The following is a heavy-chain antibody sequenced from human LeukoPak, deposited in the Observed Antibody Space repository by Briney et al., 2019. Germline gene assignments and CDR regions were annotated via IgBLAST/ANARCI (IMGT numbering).Heavy chain of an antibody. CDR2: INPNSGGT. CDR3: ARAMRWVDEAIDH. J-gene: IGHJ4*02. V-gene: IGHV1-2*02. D-gene: IGHD4-23*01. Sequence: EASVKVSCKASGYTFTAYYIHWVRQAPGQGLEWMGWINPNSGGTNYAPKFQGRVTMTRDTSISTAYMDLSSLKSDDTAIYYCARAMRWVDEAIDHWGQGTLVAVSS. CDR1: GYTFTAYY.